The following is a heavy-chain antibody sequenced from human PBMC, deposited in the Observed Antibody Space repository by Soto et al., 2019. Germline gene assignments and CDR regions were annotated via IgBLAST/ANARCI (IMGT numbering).Heavy chain of an antibody. V-gene: IGHV3-48*02. J-gene: IGHJ4*01. CDR1: GFTFSLYG. CDR2: FREDSSTI. D-gene: IGHD3-22*01. Sequence: GGSLRLSCAASGFTFSLYGMAWVRQTPEKGLEWVSYFREDSSTIFYVDSVKGRFTISRDNAKNLLYLQMNSLRDDDTAVYYCARVYGVVSNFDYWGQGTLVTVSS. CDR3: ARVYGVVSNFDY.